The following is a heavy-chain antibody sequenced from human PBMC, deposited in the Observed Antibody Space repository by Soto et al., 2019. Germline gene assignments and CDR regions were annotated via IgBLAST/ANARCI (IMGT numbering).Heavy chain of an antibody. V-gene: IGHV3-21*01. CDR2: ISSSSSYI. Sequence: EVQLVESGGGLVKPGGSLRLSCAASGCTFSSYSMNWVRQAPGKGLEWVSSISSSSSYIYYADSVKGRFTISRDNAKNSLYLQMNSLRAEDTAVYYCARDRGDYGDYYYFDYWGQGTLVTVSS. D-gene: IGHD4-17*01. CDR1: GCTFSSYS. J-gene: IGHJ4*02. CDR3: ARDRGDYGDYYYFDY.